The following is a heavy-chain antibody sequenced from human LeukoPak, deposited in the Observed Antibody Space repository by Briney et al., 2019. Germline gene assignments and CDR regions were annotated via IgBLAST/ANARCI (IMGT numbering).Heavy chain of an antibody. Sequence: GGSLRLSCAASGFTFSDYYMSWIRQAPGKGLEWVAVTSSDGNIKYYADSVEGRFTISRDNSKNTLYLQMNSLRGEDTGVYYCARDPVPATARHFDYWGQGTLVTVSS. CDR1: GFTFSDYY. J-gene: IGHJ4*02. V-gene: IGHV3-30-3*01. CDR2: TSSDGNIK. D-gene: IGHD1-1*01. CDR3: ARDPVPATARHFDY.